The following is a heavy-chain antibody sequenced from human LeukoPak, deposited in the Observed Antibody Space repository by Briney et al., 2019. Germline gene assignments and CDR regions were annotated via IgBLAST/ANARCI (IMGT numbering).Heavy chain of an antibody. CDR1: GFTFSSYS. CDR2: ISSSSSYI. J-gene: IGHJ6*02. V-gene: IGHV3-21*04. CDR3: ARERGGVVTQGYYYGMDV. Sequence: PGGSLRLSCAASGFTFSSYSMNWVRQAPGKGLEWVSSISSSSSYIYYADSVKGRFTISRDNSKNTLYLQMNSLRAEDTAVYYCARERGGVVTQGYYYGMDVRGQGTTVTVSS. D-gene: IGHD3-3*01.